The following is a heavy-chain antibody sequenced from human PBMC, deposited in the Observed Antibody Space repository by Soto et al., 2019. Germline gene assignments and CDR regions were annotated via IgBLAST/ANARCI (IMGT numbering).Heavy chain of an antibody. CDR1: GGSVSSGSYY. Sequence: QVQLQESGPGLVKPSETLSLTCTVSGGSVSSGSYYWSWIRQPPGKGLEWISGSTNYNPSLKSRVPRAGDTSKNQFSRKLSSVAAADTAGYYGARDTAGDSGYDFAGNRCDYWGQGTLVTVSS. CDR2: GST. CDR3: ARDTAGDSGYDFAGNRCDY. J-gene: IGHJ4*02. D-gene: IGHD5-12*01. V-gene: IGHV4-61*01.